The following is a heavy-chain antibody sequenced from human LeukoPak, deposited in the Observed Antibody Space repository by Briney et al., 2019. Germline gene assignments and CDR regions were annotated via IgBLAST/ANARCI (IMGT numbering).Heavy chain of an antibody. Sequence: PSETLSLTCSVSGGSISSYYWSWIRQPAGKGLEWIGRIYTSGSTNYNPSLKSRVTISVDTSKNQFSLKLSSVTAADTAVYYCARGIVVVTAIVGDDAFDIWGQGTMVTVSS. CDR1: GGSISSYY. D-gene: IGHD2-21*02. V-gene: IGHV4-4*07. CDR2: IYTSGST. CDR3: ARGIVVVTAIVGDDAFDI. J-gene: IGHJ3*02.